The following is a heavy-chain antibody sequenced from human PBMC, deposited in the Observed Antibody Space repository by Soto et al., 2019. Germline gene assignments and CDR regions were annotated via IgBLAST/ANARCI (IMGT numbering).Heavy chain of an antibody. D-gene: IGHD2-21*01. CDR2: IYHSGST. CDR1: GGSISSGGYS. CDR3: TRGGDPYKTGH. J-gene: IGHJ4*02. V-gene: IGHV4-30-2*02. Sequence: SETLSLTCAVSGGSISSGGYSWSWIRQPPGKGLEWIGYIYHSGSTYYNPSLKSRVTISVDRSKNQFSLKLSSVNTADTAIYYCTRGGDPYKTGHWGQGTLVTSPQ.